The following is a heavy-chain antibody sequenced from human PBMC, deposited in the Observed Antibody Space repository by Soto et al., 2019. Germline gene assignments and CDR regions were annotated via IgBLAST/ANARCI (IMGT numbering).Heavy chain of an antibody. CDR2: IKPDGSAT. CDR1: GFTFGSYW. J-gene: IGHJ4*02. Sequence: EVQLVESGGGLVQPGGSLRLSCAVSGFTFGSYWMNWVRLIPGKGLEWVAYIKPDGSATYYVDSVKGRFTISRDNSKNTLYLQMNSLSADDTAVYYCARAEAVAGPYYFDYWGQGTLVTVSS. V-gene: IGHV3-7*01. D-gene: IGHD6-19*01. CDR3: ARAEAVAGPYYFDY.